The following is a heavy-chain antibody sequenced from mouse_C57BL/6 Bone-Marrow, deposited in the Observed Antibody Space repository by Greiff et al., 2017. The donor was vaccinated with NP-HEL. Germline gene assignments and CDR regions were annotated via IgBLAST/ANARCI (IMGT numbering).Heavy chain of an antibody. CDR3: ARSGDYYGSRERPSFDY. J-gene: IGHJ2*01. CDR2: IDPSDSYT. Sequence: QVQLQQPGAELVKPGASVKLSCKASGYTFTSYWMQWVKQRPGQGLEWIGEIDPSDSYTNYNQKFKGKATLTVDTSSSTAYMQLSSLTSEDSAVYYCARSGDYYGSRERPSFDYWGQGTTLTVSS. V-gene: IGHV1-50*01. CDR1: GYTFTSYW. D-gene: IGHD1-1*01.